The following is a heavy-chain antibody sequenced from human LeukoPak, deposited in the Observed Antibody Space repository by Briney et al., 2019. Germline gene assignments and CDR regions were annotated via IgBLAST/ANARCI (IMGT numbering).Heavy chain of an antibody. CDR3: AREGIVVVPAAMMYNGFDP. CDR1: GGSISSYY. CDR2: IFTSGST. V-gene: IGHV4-4*07. J-gene: IGHJ5*02. Sequence: PSETLSLTCTVSGGSISSYYWSWIRQPAGKGLEWIGRIFTSGSTNYNPSLKSRVTMSVDTSKNQFSLKLSSLTAADTAVYYCAREGIVVVPAAMMYNGFDPWGQGTLVTVSS. D-gene: IGHD2-2*01.